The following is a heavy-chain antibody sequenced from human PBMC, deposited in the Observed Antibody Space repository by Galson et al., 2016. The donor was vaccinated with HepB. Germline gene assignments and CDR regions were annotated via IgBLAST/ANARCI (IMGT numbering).Heavy chain of an antibody. V-gene: IGHV3-48*02. Sequence: SLRLSCAGSGFAFSNSGINCVRQAPGKGLQWISYISTTARTIYYADSAVDRFTISRDNAKNSVYLQMNSLRDDDTAVYYCARELVRSAFDLWGQGTMVTVSS. CDR1: GFAFSNSG. J-gene: IGHJ3*01. D-gene: IGHD2-21*01. CDR3: ARELVRSAFDL. CDR2: ISTTARTI.